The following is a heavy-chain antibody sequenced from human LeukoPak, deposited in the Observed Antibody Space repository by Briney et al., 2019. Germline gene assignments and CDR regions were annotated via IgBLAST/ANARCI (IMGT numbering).Heavy chain of an antibody. CDR1: GYTFTGYY. V-gene: IGHV1-2*02. D-gene: IGHD6-19*01. CDR2: FNPNSGGT. CDR3: ARVGYSSGWYTLGNDY. Sequence: ASVKVSCKASGYTFTGYYMHWVRQAPGQGLEWMGWFNPNSGGTNYAQRFQGRVTMTRDTSISTAYMELSRLRSADTAVYYCARVGYSSGWYTLGNDYWGQGTLVTVSS. J-gene: IGHJ4*02.